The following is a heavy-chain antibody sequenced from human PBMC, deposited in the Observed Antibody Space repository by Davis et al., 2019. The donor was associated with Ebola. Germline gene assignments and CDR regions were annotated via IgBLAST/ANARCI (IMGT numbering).Heavy chain of an antibody. V-gene: IGHV1-3*04. CDR3: ARNIMSFTTFDS. J-gene: IGHJ4*02. CDR2: INTENGNS. CDR1: GYTFTRYA. Sequence: ASVNVSCKSSGYTFTRYAIHWVRQAPGQRLEWMGWINTENGNSKYSEKFQGRVTITSDTSASTVYMELSSLRSEDTAVYFCARNIMSFTTFDSWGQGTLVTVSS. D-gene: IGHD3-3*01.